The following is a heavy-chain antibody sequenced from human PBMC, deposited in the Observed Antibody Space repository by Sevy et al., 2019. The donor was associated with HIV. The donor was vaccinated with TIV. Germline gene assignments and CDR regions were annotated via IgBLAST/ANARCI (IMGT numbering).Heavy chain of an antibody. Sequence: GGSLRLSCAASGFTFSSYDKHWVRQATGKGLEWVSAIGTAGDTYYPGSVKGRFTISRENAKNSLYLQMNSLRAGDTAVYYCARGTGIAVAGTRIYWGQGTLVTVSS. CDR3: ARGTGIAVAGTRIY. J-gene: IGHJ4*02. V-gene: IGHV3-13*01. CDR1: GFTFSSYD. CDR2: IGTAGDT. D-gene: IGHD6-19*01.